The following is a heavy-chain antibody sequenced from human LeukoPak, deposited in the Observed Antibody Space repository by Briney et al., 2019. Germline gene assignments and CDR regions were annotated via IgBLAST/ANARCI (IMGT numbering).Heavy chain of an antibody. CDR3: AKPRNYLDAFDI. Sequence: GGSLRLSCAASGFTFSSYAMSWVRQAPGRGLEWVSTISGSGGSTYYADSVKGRFTISRDNSKNTLYLQMNSLRAEDTAVYYCAKPRNYLDAFDIWGQGTMVTVSS. V-gene: IGHV3-23*01. J-gene: IGHJ3*02. CDR2: ISGSGGST. CDR1: GFTFSSYA. D-gene: IGHD1-7*01.